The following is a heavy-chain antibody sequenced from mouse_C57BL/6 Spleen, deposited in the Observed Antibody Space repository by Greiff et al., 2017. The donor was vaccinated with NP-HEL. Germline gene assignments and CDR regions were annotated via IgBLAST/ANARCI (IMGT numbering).Heavy chain of an antibody. V-gene: IGHV1-43*01. J-gene: IGHJ2*01. D-gene: IGHD1-1*01. CDR1: GYSFTGYY. CDR2: INPSTGGT. Sequence: VQLQPSGPELVKPGASVKISCKASGYSFTGYYMHWVKQSSEKSLEWIGEINPSTGGTSYNQKFKGKATLTVDKSSSTAYMQLKSLTSEDSAVYYSARGDYYGSSSYWGQGTTLTVSS. CDR3: ARGDYYGSSSY.